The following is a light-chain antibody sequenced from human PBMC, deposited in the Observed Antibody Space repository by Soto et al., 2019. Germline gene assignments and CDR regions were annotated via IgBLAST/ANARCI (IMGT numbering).Light chain of an antibody. CDR2: GAS. V-gene: IGKV3-15*01. CDR1: QSVSSN. Sequence: IVMTQSPATLSVSPWERATLSCRASQSVSSNLAWYQQKPGQAPRLLIYGASTRATAIPARFSGSGSGTDFTLTISRLEPEDFAVYYCQQYDSSPKTFGQGTKVDIK. CDR3: QQYDSSPKT. J-gene: IGKJ1*01.